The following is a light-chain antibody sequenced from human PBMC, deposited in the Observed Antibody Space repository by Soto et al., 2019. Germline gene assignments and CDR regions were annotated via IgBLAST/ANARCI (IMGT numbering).Light chain of an antibody. V-gene: IGLV3-21*02. CDR3: QVWDTTTGHDWV. Sequence: SYVLTQTPSVSVAPGQTARIPCGGDNLGDRGVHWYQQKPGQAPLLVVYDNTDRPSGIPERFSGSNSGNTATLTISRVEAGDEADYYCQVWDTTTGHDWVFGGGTKVTVL. CDR2: DNT. J-gene: IGLJ3*02. CDR1: NLGDRG.